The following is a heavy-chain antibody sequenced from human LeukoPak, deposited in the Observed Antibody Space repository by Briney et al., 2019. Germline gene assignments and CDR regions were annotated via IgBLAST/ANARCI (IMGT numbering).Heavy chain of an antibody. V-gene: IGHV4-59*01. Sequence: SETLSLTCTVSGGSISSYYWSWIRQSPGKGLEWIGYIRNSGSTNYNSSLKSRVTMSVDTSKNQFSLKLSSVTAADTAVYYCARWAAAGERRENWFDPWGQGTLVTVSS. CDR2: IRNSGST. D-gene: IGHD6-13*01. CDR1: GGSISSYY. J-gene: IGHJ5*02. CDR3: ARWAAAGERRENWFDP.